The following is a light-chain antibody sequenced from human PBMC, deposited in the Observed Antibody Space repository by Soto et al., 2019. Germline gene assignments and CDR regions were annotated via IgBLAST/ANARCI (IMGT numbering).Light chain of an antibody. Sequence: SYELTQPPSVSVAPGKTARITCGGHNIGSKSVHWYQQKPGQAPVLVIYYDSDRPSGIPERFSGSNSGNTATLTISRVEAGDEADYYCQLWNSSSDRYVFGTGTKLTVL. CDR1: NIGSKS. CDR3: QLWNSSSDRYV. CDR2: YDS. J-gene: IGLJ1*01. V-gene: IGLV3-21*04.